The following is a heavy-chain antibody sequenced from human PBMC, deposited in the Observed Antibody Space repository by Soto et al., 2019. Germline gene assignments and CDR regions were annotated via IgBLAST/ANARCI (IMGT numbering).Heavy chain of an antibody. CDR2: INHSGST. CDR1: GGSFRDYY. D-gene: IGHD3-22*01. Sequence: SETLSLTWAVYGGSFRDYYWRLIRQPPGKGLEWIGEINHSGSTYYNPSLKSRVTISLYPSNDQFSLELDSVTAADTAVYYCARAFWYYYDSSGYHPGRYGMDVWGQGTTVTVSS. V-gene: IGHV4-34*01. CDR3: ARAFWYYYDSSGYHPGRYGMDV. J-gene: IGHJ6*02.